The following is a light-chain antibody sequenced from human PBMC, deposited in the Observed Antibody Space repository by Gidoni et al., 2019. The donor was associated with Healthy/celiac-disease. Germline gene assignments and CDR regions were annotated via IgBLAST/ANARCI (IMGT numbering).Light chain of an antibody. CDR3: QQYNNWPPD. J-gene: IGKJ3*01. CDR1: PSVSSY. V-gene: IGKV3-15*01. CDR2: GAS. Sequence: EVVMTQAPATLSMSPGERATLSCSASPSVSSYLAWYQQKPGQAPRLLIYGASTRATGLPARFSGSGSGTEFTLTISSLQSEDFAVYYCQQYNNWPPDFXPXTKVDIK.